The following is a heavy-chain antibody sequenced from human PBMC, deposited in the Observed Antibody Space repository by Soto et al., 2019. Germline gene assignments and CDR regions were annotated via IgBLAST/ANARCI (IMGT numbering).Heavy chain of an antibody. D-gene: IGHD3-10*01. CDR1: GVTPGRYG. Sequence: QVELVESGGGVVQPGRSLKLSCAASGVTPGRYGMHWVRQAPGKGLEWLAVISYDGVNKYYAYSVKGRFTMSRDNSRNTLDLQMVNRAAEETAAYCLGKGLRIYDWGSGSASWGQGNLVSVPS. CDR2: ISYDGVNK. J-gene: IGHJ4*02. V-gene: IGHV3-30*03. CDR3: GKGLRIYDWGSGSAS.